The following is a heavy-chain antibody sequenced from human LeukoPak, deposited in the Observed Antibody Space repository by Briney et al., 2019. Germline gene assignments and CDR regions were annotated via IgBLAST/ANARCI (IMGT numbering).Heavy chain of an antibody. CDR1: GFTFNTYR. CDR3: ARDLYYYDSSGYYRGLDY. J-gene: IGHJ4*02. CDR2: IKHDGSEE. Sequence: GGSLRLSCAASGFTFNTYRMSWVRQAPGKGLEWVANIKHDGSEENYVDSVKGRFTISRDNAKGSLSLQMNSLRGEDTAVYYCARDLYYYDSSGYYRGLDYWGQGTQVTVSS. V-gene: IGHV3-7*01. D-gene: IGHD3-22*01.